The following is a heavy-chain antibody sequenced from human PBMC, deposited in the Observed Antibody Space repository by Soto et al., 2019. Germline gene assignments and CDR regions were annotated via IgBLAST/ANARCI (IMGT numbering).Heavy chain of an antibody. D-gene: IGHD3-9*01. Sequence: QVQLQESGPGLVKPSQTLSLTCSVSGGSISSGGYYWSWVRQHPGKGLEWIGYIYSSGSTYHNPSLESRVSISIDTSKNHFPLKLTSVTAADPAVYFCARGTYTSGYAIDLWGQGTLVTVSS. CDR2: IYSSGST. CDR1: GGSISSGGYY. J-gene: IGHJ5*02. CDR3: ARGTYTSGYAIDL. V-gene: IGHV4-31*03.